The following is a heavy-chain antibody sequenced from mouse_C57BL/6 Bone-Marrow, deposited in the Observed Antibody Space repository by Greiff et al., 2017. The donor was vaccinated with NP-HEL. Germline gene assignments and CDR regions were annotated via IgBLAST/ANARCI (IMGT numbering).Heavy chain of an antibody. CDR3: ATPPYGYDGVYYAMDY. Sequence: VTLKVSGAELVKPGASVKLSCTASGFNIKDYYMHWVKQRTEQGLEWIGRIDPEDGETKYDPKFQGKATITADTSSNTAYLQLSSLTSEDTAVYYCATPPYGYDGVYYAMDYWGQGTSVTVSS. CDR2: IDPEDGET. D-gene: IGHD2-2*01. J-gene: IGHJ4*01. CDR1: GFNIKDYY. V-gene: IGHV14-2*01.